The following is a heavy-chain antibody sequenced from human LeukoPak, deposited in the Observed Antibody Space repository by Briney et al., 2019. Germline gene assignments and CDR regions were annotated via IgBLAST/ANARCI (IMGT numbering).Heavy chain of an antibody. Sequence: GGSLRLSCAASGFTFSSYSMNWVRQAPGKGLEWVSYISSSSSTIYYADSVKGRFTISRDNAKNSLYLQMNSLRAEDTAVYYCARSPQVAGSGYWGQGTLVTVSS. CDR1: GFTFSSYS. D-gene: IGHD6-19*01. J-gene: IGHJ4*02. CDR3: ARSPQVAGSGY. CDR2: ISSSSSTI. V-gene: IGHV3-48*01.